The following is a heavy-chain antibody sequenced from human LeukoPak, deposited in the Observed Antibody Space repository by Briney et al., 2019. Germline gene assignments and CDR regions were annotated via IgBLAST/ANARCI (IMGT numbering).Heavy chain of an antibody. CDR2: INHSGST. CDR3: ARGPPYGSGSYAY. D-gene: IGHD3-10*01. V-gene: IGHV4-34*01. Sequence: SETLSLTCAVYGGSFSGYYWSWIRQPPGKGLEWIGEINHSGSTNSNPSLKSRVTISVDTSKNQFSLTLSSVTAADTAVYYCARGPPYGSGSYAYWGQGTLVTASS. CDR1: GGSFSGYY. J-gene: IGHJ4*02.